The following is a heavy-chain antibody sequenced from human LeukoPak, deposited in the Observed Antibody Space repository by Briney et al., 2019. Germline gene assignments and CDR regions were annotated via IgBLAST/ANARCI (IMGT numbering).Heavy chain of an antibody. V-gene: IGHV3-30-3*01. D-gene: IGHD2-2*03. CDR3: AREPLGSMDHYYYYGMDV. CDR2: ISYDGSNK. J-gene: IGHJ6*02. Sequence: GRSLRLSCAASGFTFSSYAMHWVRQAPGKGLEWVAVISYDGSNKYYADFVKGRFTISRDNSKNTLYLQMNSLRAEDTAVYYCAREPLGSMDHYYYYGMDVWGQGTTVTVSS. CDR1: GFTFSSYA.